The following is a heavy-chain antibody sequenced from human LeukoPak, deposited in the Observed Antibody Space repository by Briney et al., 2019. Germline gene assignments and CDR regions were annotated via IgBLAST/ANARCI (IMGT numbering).Heavy chain of an antibody. Sequence: SETLSLTCTVSGGSISSYYWRWIRQPPGKGLEWIGYIYYSGSTSYNPSLKGRVSISVDTSENHFSLKLSSVTAADTAVYYCAGYSLYDYVWGSYRQTFAFDYWGQGTLVTVSS. J-gene: IGHJ4*02. CDR3: AGYSLYDYVWGSYRQTFAFDY. CDR1: GGSISSYY. D-gene: IGHD3-16*02. CDR2: IYYSGST. V-gene: IGHV4-59*01.